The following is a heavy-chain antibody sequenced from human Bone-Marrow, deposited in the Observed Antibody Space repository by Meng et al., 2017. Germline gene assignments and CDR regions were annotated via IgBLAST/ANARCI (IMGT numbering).Heavy chain of an antibody. CDR1: GFTFSSYA. D-gene: IGHD2-21*01. CDR3: ARERTIVVVKNDAFDI. V-gene: IGHV1-69*06. J-gene: IGHJ3*02. CDR2: IIPIFGTA. Sequence: KISCAASGFTFSSYAISWVRQAPGQGLEWMGGIIPIFGTANYAQKFQGRVTITADKSTSTAYMELSSLRSEDTAVYYCARERTIVVVKNDAFDIWAQGTMDTVTS.